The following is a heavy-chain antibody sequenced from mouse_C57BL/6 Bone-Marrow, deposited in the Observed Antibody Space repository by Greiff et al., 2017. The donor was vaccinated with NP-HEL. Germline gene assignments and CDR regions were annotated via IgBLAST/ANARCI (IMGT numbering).Heavy chain of an antibody. Sequence: VQRVESGAELARPGASVKMSCKASGYTFTSYTMHWVKQRPGQGLEWIGYINPSSGYTKYNQKFKDKATLTADKSSSTAYMQLSSLTSEDSAVYYCARWDGYLAWFAYWGQGTLVTVSA. D-gene: IGHD2-3*01. CDR1: GYTFTSYT. V-gene: IGHV1-4*01. J-gene: IGHJ3*01. CDR2: INPSSGYT. CDR3: ARWDGYLAWFAY.